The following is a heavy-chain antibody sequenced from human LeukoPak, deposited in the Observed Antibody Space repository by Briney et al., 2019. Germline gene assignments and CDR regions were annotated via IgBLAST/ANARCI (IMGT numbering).Heavy chain of an antibody. J-gene: IGHJ4*02. Sequence: AGGSLRLSCAASGFTFSNFGMHWVRQTPGKGLEWVAFIRYDGRDTYAADSVKGRFTISRDNSKNTLYLQMNSLRAEDTALYYCAKGGISLVRGSFDYWGQATLVTVSS. CDR1: GFTFSNFG. D-gene: IGHD3-10*01. CDR2: IRYDGRDT. V-gene: IGHV3-30*02. CDR3: AKGGISLVRGSFDY.